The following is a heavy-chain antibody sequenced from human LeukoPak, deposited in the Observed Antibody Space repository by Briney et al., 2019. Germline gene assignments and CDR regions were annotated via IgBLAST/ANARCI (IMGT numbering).Heavy chain of an antibody. J-gene: IGHJ4*02. CDR2: ISSSSSTI. D-gene: IGHD6-13*01. Sequence: GGSLRLSCAASGFTFSSYSMNWVRQAPGKGLEWVSYISSSSSTIYYADSVKGRFTISRDNAKNSLYLQMNSLRAEDTAVYYCARDYSSSWYGGFDYWGQGTLVTVSS. CDR1: GFTFSSYS. CDR3: ARDYSSSWYGGFDY. V-gene: IGHV3-48*01.